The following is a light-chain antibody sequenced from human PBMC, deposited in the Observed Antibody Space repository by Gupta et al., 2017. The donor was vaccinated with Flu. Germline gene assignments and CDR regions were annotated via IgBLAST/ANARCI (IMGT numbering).Light chain of an antibody. V-gene: IGKV1-5*03. CDR2: KAS. CDR1: QNINNW. Sequence: IQMTQSPSTLSASVGDSVTISCRASQNINNWLAWYQQKPGKAPNLLIYKASTLQSGVPSRFSGSGYGTEFTLTISSRQPDDFATYYCQQENSSSSNFGQGTKVEIK. J-gene: IGKJ2*01. CDR3: QQENSSSSN.